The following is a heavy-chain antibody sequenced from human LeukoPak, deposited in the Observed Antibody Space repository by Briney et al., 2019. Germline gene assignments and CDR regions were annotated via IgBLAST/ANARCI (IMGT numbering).Heavy chain of an antibody. CDR2: ISSSSSYI. J-gene: IGHJ2*01. D-gene: IGHD3-22*01. V-gene: IGHV3-21*01. CDR3: ATAYYYDSSGYYYDWYFDL. CDR1: GFTFSRYW. Sequence: GGSLRLSCAASGFTFSRYWMTWVRQAPGKGLEWVSSISSSSSYIYYADSVKGRFTISRDNAKNSLYLQMNSLRAEDTAVYYCATAYYYDSSGYYYDWYFDLWGRGTLVTVSS.